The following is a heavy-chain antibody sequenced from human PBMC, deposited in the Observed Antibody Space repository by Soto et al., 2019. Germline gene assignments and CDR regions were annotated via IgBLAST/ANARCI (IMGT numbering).Heavy chain of an antibody. CDR1: GGSFSGYY. Sequence: PSETLSLTCAVYGGSFSGYYWSWIRQPPGKGLEWIGEINHSGSTNYNPSLKSRVTISVDTSKNQFSLKLSSVTAADTAVYYCACGGYCSSTSCYFVYWGQGTLVTVSS. D-gene: IGHD2-2*01. J-gene: IGHJ4*01. CDR2: INHSGST. V-gene: IGHV4-34*01. CDR3: ACGGYCSSTSCYFVY.